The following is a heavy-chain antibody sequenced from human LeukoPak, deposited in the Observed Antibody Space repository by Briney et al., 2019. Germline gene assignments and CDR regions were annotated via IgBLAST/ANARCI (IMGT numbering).Heavy chain of an antibody. J-gene: IGHJ4*02. Sequence: GGSLSLSCTASGFTFSYYAIHWVRQAPAKGLDWVALSWSDGSNKYYAESVKGRITISRDNSKNTVYLQMNSLRAEDTAVYYCARELFGSGSCPDGWGQGTLVTVSS. V-gene: IGHV3-33*01. CDR3: ARELFGSGSCPDG. D-gene: IGHD3-10*01. CDR2: SWSDGSNK. CDR1: GFTFSYYA.